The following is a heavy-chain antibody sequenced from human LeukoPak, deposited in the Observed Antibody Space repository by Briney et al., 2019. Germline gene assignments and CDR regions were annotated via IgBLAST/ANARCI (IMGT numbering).Heavy chain of an antibody. CDR1: GGSISSGGYS. V-gene: IGHV4-30-2*01. CDR2: IYHSGST. CDR3: ARGGPLYYYYGMDV. J-gene: IGHJ6*02. Sequence: SETLSLTCAVSGGSISSGGYSWSWIRQPPGKGLEWIGYIYHSGSTYYNPSLKSRVTISVDRSKNQFSLKLSSATAAATAVYYCARGGPLYYYYGMDVWGQGTTVTVSS.